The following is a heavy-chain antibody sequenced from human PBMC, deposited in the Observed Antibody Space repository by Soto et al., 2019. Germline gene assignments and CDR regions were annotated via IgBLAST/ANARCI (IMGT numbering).Heavy chain of an antibody. D-gene: IGHD2-15*01. V-gene: IGHV4-59*01. CDR3: ARDGDYCSGGSCYPNWFDP. J-gene: IGHJ5*02. CDR2: TYYSGST. Sequence: SSETLSLTCTVSGGSISSYYWSWIRQPPGKGLEWIGYTYYSGSTNYNPSLKSRVTISVDTSKNQFSLKLSSVTAADTAVYYCARDGDYCSGGSCYPNWFDPWGQGTLVTVYS. CDR1: GGSISSYY.